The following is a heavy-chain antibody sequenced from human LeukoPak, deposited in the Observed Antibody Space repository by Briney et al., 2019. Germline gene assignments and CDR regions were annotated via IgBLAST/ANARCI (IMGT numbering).Heavy chain of an antibody. CDR3: AREYSYGYFFDY. D-gene: IGHD5-18*01. CDR2: IYHSGST. Sequence: SGTLSLTCAVSGGSISSSNWWSWVRQPPGKGLEWIGEIYHSGSTYYNPSLKSRVTISVDTSKNQFSLKLSSVTAADTAVYYCAREYSYGYFFDYWGQGTLVTVSS. CDR1: GGSISSSNW. V-gene: IGHV4-4*02. J-gene: IGHJ4*02.